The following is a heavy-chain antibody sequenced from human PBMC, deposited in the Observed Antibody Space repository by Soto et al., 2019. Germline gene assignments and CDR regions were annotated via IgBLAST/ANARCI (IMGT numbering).Heavy chain of an antibody. CDR1: GGSFSGYI. CDR2: IIDSGTA. V-gene: IGHV4-34*01. D-gene: IGHD7-27*01. J-gene: IGHJ4*02. Sequence: SETLSLTCDVYGGSFSGYIWTWIRQPPGEGLQWIGHIIDSGTAYTNPSLRSQVAISLDTSKNHFSLTLSSVTAADTAVYYCARGPSGDKVHYWGQGALVTVSS. CDR3: ARGPSGDKVHY.